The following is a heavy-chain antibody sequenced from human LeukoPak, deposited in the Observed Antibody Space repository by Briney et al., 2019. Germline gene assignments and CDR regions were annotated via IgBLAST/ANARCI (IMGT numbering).Heavy chain of an antibody. Sequence: GRSLRLSCAASGFTFSNYGIHWVRQAPGKGLEWVAVISHDGSNKYYGDSVKGRFTISRDNSKNTLYLQMNSLRAEDTAVYYCAKDWGFQYASMSYCEYWGQGTLVTVSS. V-gene: IGHV3-30*18. D-gene: IGHD3-10*01. CDR2: ISHDGSNK. J-gene: IGHJ4*02. CDR1: GFTFSNYG. CDR3: AKDWGFQYASMSYCEY.